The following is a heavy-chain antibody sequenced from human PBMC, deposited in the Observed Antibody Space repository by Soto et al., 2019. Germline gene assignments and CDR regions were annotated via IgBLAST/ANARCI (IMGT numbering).Heavy chain of an antibody. Sequence: QVQLQESGPGLVKPSETLSLTCTVSGGSISSYHWSWIRQSAGKGLEWIGRFYKSGTTIYNPSLKSRLSMSADTSKNQLSLTLTSVTAADTGVYYCARAGNEYGVDVWGQGTTVTVSS. J-gene: IGHJ6*02. CDR1: GGSISSYH. V-gene: IGHV4-4*07. CDR2: FYKSGTT. CDR3: ARAGNEYGVDV. D-gene: IGHD3-10*01.